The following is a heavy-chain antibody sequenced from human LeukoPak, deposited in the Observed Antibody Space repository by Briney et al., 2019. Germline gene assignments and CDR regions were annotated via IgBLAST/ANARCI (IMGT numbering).Heavy chain of an antibody. CDR3: ARAMGGYSYGYAHFDY. Sequence: SVKLSCKASGATFSSYAISWVRQAPGQGLEWMGGIIAIFGTANYAQQFQRGVTITADESTSTAYMELSRLRSEDTAVYYCARAMGGYSYGYAHFDYWGQGTLVSVSS. CDR2: IIAIFGTA. D-gene: IGHD5-18*01. V-gene: IGHV1-69*01. CDR1: GATFSSYA. J-gene: IGHJ4*02.